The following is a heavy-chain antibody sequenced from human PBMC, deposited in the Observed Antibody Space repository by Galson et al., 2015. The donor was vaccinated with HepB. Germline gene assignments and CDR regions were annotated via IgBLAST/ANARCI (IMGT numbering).Heavy chain of an antibody. CDR2: IDPSDSYT. CDR1: GYSFTSYW. CDR3: ARLGCSSTSCYSYYYYYGMDV. V-gene: IGHV5-10-1*01. J-gene: IGHJ6*02. Sequence: SGAEVKKPGESLRISCKGSGYSFTSYWISWVRQMPGKGLEWMGRIDPSDSYTNYSPSFQGHVTISADKSISTAYLQWSSLKASDTAMYYCARLGCSSTSCYSYYYYYGMDVWGQGTTVTVSS. D-gene: IGHD2-2*01.